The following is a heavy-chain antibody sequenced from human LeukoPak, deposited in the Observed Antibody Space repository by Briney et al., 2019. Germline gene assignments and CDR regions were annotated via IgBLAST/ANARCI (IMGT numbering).Heavy chain of an antibody. CDR3: ARADYYGSGSYPNFDY. D-gene: IGHD3-10*01. J-gene: IGHJ4*02. CDR2: INPNSGAT. CDR1: GYTFIAYY. Sequence: ASVKVSCKASGYTFIAYYMFWVRQAPGQGLEWMGWINPNSGATGHAQKFQGRVTMTRDTSISTAYMELSRLRSDDTAVYYCARADYYGSGSYPNFDYWGQGTLVTVSS. V-gene: IGHV1-2*02.